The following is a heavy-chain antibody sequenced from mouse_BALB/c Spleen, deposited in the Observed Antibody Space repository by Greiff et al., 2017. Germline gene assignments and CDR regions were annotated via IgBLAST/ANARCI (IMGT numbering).Heavy chain of an antibody. D-gene: IGHD1-1*01. J-gene: IGHJ4*01. V-gene: IGHV3-2*02. Sequence: EVMLVESGPGLVKPSQSLSLTCTVTGYSITSDYAWNWIRQFPGNKLEWMGYISYSGSTSYNPSLKSRISITRDTSKNQFFLQLNSVTTEDTATYYCARSGYYYDPRSMDYWGQGTSVTVSS. CDR2: ISYSGST. CDR1: GYSITSDYA. CDR3: ARSGYYYDPRSMDY.